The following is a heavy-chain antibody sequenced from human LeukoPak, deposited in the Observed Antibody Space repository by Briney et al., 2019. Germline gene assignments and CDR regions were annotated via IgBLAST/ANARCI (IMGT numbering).Heavy chain of an antibody. Sequence: GGSLRLSCAASGFTFSSYGMHWVRQAPGKGLEWVSAISGSGGSTYYADSVKGRFTISRDNSKNTLYLQMNSLRAEDTAVYYCAKDLAYYYDSSGYHYFDYWGQGTLVTVSS. V-gene: IGHV3-23*01. D-gene: IGHD3-22*01. CDR3: AKDLAYYYDSSGYHYFDY. J-gene: IGHJ4*02. CDR1: GFTFSSYG. CDR2: ISGSGGST.